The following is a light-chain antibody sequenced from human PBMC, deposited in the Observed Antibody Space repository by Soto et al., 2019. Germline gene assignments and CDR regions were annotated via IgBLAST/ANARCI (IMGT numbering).Light chain of an antibody. CDR2: KAS. Sequence: DIPMTQSPSTLSASVGDRVTITCRASQSIGTWLAWYQQKPGKAPKLLIYKASNLEGGVPSRFSGSGSGTEFTITIDSLQPDDFATYYCQRYNTYPLTFGGVTTVDIK. V-gene: IGKV1-5*03. CDR3: QRYNTYPLT. CDR1: QSIGTW. J-gene: IGKJ4*01.